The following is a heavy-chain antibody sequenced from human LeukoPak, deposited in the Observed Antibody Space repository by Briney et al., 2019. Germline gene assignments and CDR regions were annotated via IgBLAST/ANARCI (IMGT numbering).Heavy chain of an antibody. J-gene: IGHJ4*02. CDR2: IYYSGST. Sequence: SETLSLTCTVSGGSISSYYWSWIRQPPGKGLEWIGYIYYSGSTNYNPSLKSRVTISVDTSKNQFSLKLSSVTAADTAVYYCARDPGILTGYYDYWGQGTLVTVSS. CDR3: ARDPGILTGYYDY. D-gene: IGHD3-9*01. CDR1: GGSISSYY. V-gene: IGHV4-59*01.